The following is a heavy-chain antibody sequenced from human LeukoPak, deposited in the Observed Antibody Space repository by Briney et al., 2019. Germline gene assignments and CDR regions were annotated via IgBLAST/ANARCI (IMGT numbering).Heavy chain of an antibody. CDR2: INPSSGGA. CDR3: ARSSPPTYYHFYYYMDV. D-gene: IGHD6-13*01. Sequence: ASVKVSCKASGYTFTGYYLHWARQAPGQGLEWMGWINPSSGGAKYAQNFQGRVIITTDTSISTAYMELSSLRSDDTAVYYCARSSPPTYYHFYYYMDVWGKGSTVTVSS. J-gene: IGHJ6*03. CDR1: GYTFTGYY. V-gene: IGHV1-2*02.